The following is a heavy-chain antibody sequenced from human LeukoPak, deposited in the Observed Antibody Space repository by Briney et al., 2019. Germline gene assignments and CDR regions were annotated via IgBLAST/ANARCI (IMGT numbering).Heavy chain of an antibody. J-gene: IGHJ4*02. Sequence: GGSLRLSCAASGFTFSSYGMHWVRQAPGKGLEWVAFIRYDGSDKYYADSVKGRFTISRDNSKNTMYLQMNSLRGEDTAVYYCAKIGAVAGHFDYWGQGTLVTVSS. D-gene: IGHD6-19*01. V-gene: IGHV3-30*02. CDR1: GFTFSSYG. CDR2: IRYDGSDK. CDR3: AKIGAVAGHFDY.